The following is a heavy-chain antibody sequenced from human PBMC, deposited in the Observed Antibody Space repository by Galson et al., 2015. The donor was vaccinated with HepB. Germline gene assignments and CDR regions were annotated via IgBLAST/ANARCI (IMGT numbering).Heavy chain of an antibody. Sequence: TLSLTCTVSGGSIRSGDYYWSWIRQPPGKGLEWIGYIYYSGSTYYNPSLKSRVTISVDTSKNQFSLKLSSVTAADTAVYYCARGTAPPNDAFDIWGQGTMVTVSS. J-gene: IGHJ3*02. CDR1: GGSIRSGDYY. CDR3: ARGTAPPNDAFDI. V-gene: IGHV4-30-4*01. D-gene: IGHD1-14*01. CDR2: IYYSGST.